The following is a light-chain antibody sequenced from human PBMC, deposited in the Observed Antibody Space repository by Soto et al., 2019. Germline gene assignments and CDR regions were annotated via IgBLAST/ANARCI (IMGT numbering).Light chain of an antibody. Sequence: EIVMSQSLATLSVSPGERATLSCRASQSVSSNLVWYQQKPGQAPRLLIYGASTRATGIPARFSGSGSGTEFTLTISRLEPEDFAVYYCQQYGNSPITFGQGTRLEIK. CDR1: QSVSSN. V-gene: IGKV3-15*01. CDR3: QQYGNSPIT. J-gene: IGKJ5*01. CDR2: GAS.